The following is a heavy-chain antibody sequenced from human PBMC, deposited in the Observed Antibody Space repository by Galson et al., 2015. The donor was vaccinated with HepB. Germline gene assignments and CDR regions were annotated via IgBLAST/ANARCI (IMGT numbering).Heavy chain of an antibody. V-gene: IGHV4-34*01. Sequence: ETLSLTCAVYGGSFSGHYWGWIRQPPGKGLEWIGEINHSGSTNYNPSLKSRVTISVDTSKNQFSLKLSSVTAADTAVYYCARGGFYYDSSGYYYNWFDPWGQGTLVTVSS. CDR1: GGSFSGHY. CDR3: ARGGFYYDSSGYYYNWFDP. J-gene: IGHJ5*02. CDR2: INHSGST. D-gene: IGHD3-22*01.